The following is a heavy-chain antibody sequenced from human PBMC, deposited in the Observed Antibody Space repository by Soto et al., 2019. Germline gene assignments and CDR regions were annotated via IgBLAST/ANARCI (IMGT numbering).Heavy chain of an antibody. J-gene: IGHJ6*02. Sequence: PGGSLRLSCAAPGFTFDDSNMGWVRQAPGKGLEWVSGINWNGGSKGYADSVKGRFTISRDNAKNSLYLQMNSLRAEDTALYYCARENFGRYYYYGMDVWGQGTTVTGSS. CDR1: GFTFDDSN. CDR3: ARENFGRYYYYGMDV. CDR2: INWNGGSK. V-gene: IGHV3-20*04. D-gene: IGHD1-7*01.